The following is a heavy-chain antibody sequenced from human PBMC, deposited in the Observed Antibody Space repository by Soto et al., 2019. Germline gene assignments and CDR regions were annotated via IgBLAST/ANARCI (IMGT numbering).Heavy chain of an antibody. CDR1: GFTFSSYA. D-gene: IGHD2-2*01. J-gene: IGHJ4*02. Sequence: GGSLRLSCAASGFTFSSYAMSWVRQAPGKGLEWVSAISGSGGSTYYADSVKGRFTISRDNSKNTLYLQMNSLRAEDTAVYYCAKGDIVVVPAARFDYWGQGTLVTVPQ. V-gene: IGHV3-23*01. CDR2: ISGSGGST. CDR3: AKGDIVVVPAARFDY.